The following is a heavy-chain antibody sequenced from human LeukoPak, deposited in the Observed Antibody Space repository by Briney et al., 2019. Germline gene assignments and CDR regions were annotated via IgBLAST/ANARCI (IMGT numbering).Heavy chain of an antibody. D-gene: IGHD6-13*01. V-gene: IGHV4-59*08. J-gene: IGHJ4*02. CDR2: IYYSGST. Sequence: KPSETLSLTCTVSGGSISSYYWSWIRQPPGKGLEWIGYIYYSGSTNYNPSLKSRVTISVDTSKNQFSLKLSSVTAADTAVYYCARNLIISSSWYKGYSYFDYWGQGTLVTVSS. CDR3: ARNLIISSSWYKGYSYFDY. CDR1: GGSISSYY.